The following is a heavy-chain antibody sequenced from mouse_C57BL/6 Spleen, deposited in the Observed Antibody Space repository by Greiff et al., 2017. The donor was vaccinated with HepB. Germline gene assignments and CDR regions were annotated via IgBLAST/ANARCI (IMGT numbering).Heavy chain of an antibody. CDR3: ARYDGYSGYFDV. D-gene: IGHD2-3*01. J-gene: IGHJ1*03. Sequence: EVQLQQSGPELVKPGASVKMSCKASGYTFTDYNMHWVKQSHGKSLEWIGYINPNNGGTSYNQKFKGKATLTVNKSSSTAYMELRSLTSEDSAVYYCARYDGYSGYFDVWGTGTTVTVSS. CDR1: GYTFTDYN. V-gene: IGHV1-22*01. CDR2: INPNNGGT.